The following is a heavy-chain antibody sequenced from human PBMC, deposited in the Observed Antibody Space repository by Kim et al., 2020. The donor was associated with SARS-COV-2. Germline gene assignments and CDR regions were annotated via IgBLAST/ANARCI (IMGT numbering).Heavy chain of an antibody. CDR2: INHSGST. CDR3: AREPITMIVDKRNNWFDP. D-gene: IGHD3-22*01. Sequence: SETLSLTCAVYGGSFSGYYWSWIRQPPGKGLEWIGEINHSGSTNYNPSLKSRVTISVDTSKNQFSLKLSSVTAADTAVYYCAREPITMIVDKRNNWFDPWGQGTLVTVSS. CDR1: GGSFSGYY. V-gene: IGHV4-34*01. J-gene: IGHJ5*02.